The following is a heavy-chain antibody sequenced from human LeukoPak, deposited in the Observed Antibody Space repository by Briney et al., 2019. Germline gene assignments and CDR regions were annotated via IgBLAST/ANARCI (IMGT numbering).Heavy chain of an antibody. CDR2: IYSGGST. CDR1: GFTFSSYA. Sequence: GGSLRLSCAASGFTFSSYAMSWVRQAPGKGLEWVSVIYSGGSTYYADSVKGRFTISRDNSKNTLYLQMNSLRAEDTAVYYCARVNSERRNYYGMDVWGKGTTVTVSS. V-gene: IGHV3-53*01. CDR3: ARVNSERRNYYGMDV. J-gene: IGHJ6*04. D-gene: IGHD4-23*01.